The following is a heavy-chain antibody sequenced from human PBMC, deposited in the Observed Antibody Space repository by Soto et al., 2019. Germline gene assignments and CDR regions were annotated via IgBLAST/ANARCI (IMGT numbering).Heavy chain of an antibody. CDR1: GFTFSSYW. V-gene: IGHV3-7*03. Sequence: AGWALRVSCAAAGFTFSSYWMSWVRQAPGKGLEWVANIKQDGSEKYYVDSVKGRFTISRDNAKNSLYLQMNSLGAEDTAVYYCAREREDRITIFGTNFYGMDVWDQGTTVTGSS. CDR2: IKQDGSEK. J-gene: IGHJ6*02. CDR3: AREREDRITIFGTNFYGMDV. D-gene: IGHD3-3*01.